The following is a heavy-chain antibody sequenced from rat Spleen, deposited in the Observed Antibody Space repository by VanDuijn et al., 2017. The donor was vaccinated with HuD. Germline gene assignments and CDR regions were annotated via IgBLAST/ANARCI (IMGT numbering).Heavy chain of an antibody. J-gene: IGHJ4*01. V-gene: IGHV5-29*01. Sequence: EVQLVESGGGLVQPGRSLKLSCAASGFTFSNYGMAWVRRAPTKGLEWVASITHVHDNTYYPDSVKGRFTISRDNAKSTLYLQMNSLRSEDTATYYCTRDYGYNYGVMDAWGQGASVTVSS. D-gene: IGHD1-9*01. CDR3: TRDYGYNYGVMDA. CDR2: ITHVHDNT. CDR1: GFTFSNYG.